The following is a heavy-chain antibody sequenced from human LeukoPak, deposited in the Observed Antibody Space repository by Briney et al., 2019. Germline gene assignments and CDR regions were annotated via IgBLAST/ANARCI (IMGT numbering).Heavy chain of an antibody. CDR3: ARTLYIAAVPGGFDY. V-gene: IGHV1-2*02. D-gene: IGHD6-13*01. J-gene: IGHJ4*02. CDR2: INPKNAGT. CDR1: GYTFTGHY. Sequence: GASLKVSCKASGYTFTGHYLHWVRQTPGQGLEWMGSINPKNAGTNFAQRFQGRVTMTRDTSISTVYMELSRLRSDDTALYYCARTLYIAAVPGGFDYWGQGSLVTVSS.